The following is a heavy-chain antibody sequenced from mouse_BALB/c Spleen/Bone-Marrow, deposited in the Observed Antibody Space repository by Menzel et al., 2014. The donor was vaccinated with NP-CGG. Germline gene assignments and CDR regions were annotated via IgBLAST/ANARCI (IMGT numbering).Heavy chain of an antibody. CDR2: INPYNDGT. V-gene: IGHV1-14*01. D-gene: IGHD2-14*01. Sequence: VQLQQSGLLVKPGASVKMSCKASGYTFTSYVMHWVKQKPGQGLEWIGYINPYNDGTKYNEKFKGMATLISDRSSSTAYMELSSLTSEDSAVYYCAKGGNYRYDFDYWGQGTTLTVSS. J-gene: IGHJ2*01. CDR1: GYTFTSYV. CDR3: AKGGNYRYDFDY.